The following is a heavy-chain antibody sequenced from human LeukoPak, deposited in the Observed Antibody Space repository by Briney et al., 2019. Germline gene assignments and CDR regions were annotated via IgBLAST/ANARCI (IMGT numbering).Heavy chain of an antibody. CDR3: ASLWNDGGFDY. V-gene: IGHV4-61*02. CDR2: IYTSGST. J-gene: IGHJ4*02. CDR1: GGSISSGSYY. Sequence: SQTLSLTCTVSGGSISSGSYYWSWIRQPAGKGLEWIGRIYTSGSTNYNPSLKSRVTISVDTSKNQLSLKLSSVTAADTAVYYCASLWNDGGFDYWGQGTLVTVSS. D-gene: IGHD1-1*01.